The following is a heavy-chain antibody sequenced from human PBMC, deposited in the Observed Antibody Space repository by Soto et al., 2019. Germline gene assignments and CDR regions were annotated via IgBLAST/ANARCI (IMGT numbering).Heavy chain of an antibody. D-gene: IGHD1-26*01. V-gene: IGHV2-26*01. CDR3: AHVRQWDGDQSYDY. CDR1: GFSLRDSKVG. Sequence: QVTLKESGPVLVKPTETLTLTCAVSGFSLRDSKVGVSWIRQPPGKALEWLAHIFWNGGKSYSTSLETRLTISKDPSKGQVVLTMNNMGPVDTATYFCAHVRQWDGDQSYDYWGRGTLVTVSS. CDR2: IFWNGGK. J-gene: IGHJ4*02.